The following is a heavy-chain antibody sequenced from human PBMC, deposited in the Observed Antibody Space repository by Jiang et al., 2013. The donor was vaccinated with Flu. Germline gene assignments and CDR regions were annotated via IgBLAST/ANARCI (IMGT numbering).Heavy chain of an antibody. Sequence: VQLVESGGVVVQPGGSLRLSCAASGFTFDDYTMHWVRQAPGKGLEWVSLISWDGGSTYYADSVKGRFTISRDNSKNSLYLQMNSLRTEDTALYYCAKGGYCSSTSCYYPIDYWGQGTLVTVSS. J-gene: IGHJ4*02. CDR2: ISWDGGST. V-gene: IGHV3-43*01. CDR3: AKGGYCSSTSCYYPIDY. D-gene: IGHD2-2*01. CDR1: GFTFDDYT.